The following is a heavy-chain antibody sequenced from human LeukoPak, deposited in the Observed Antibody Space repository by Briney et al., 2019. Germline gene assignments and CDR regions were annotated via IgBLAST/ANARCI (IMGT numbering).Heavy chain of an antibody. D-gene: IGHD2-2*01. Sequence: ASVKVSCKASGYTFTSYDINWVRQATGQGLEWMGWMNPNSGNTGYAQKFQGRVTMTRDTSISTAYMELSRLRSDDTAVYYCARAGSAYFDYWGQGTLVTASS. CDR3: ARAGSAYFDY. CDR2: MNPNSGNT. CDR1: GYTFTSYD. J-gene: IGHJ4*02. V-gene: IGHV1-8*01.